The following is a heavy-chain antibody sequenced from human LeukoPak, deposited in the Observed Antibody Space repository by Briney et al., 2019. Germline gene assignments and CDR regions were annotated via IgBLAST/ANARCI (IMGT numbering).Heavy chain of an antibody. CDR2: IYPGDSDT. D-gene: IGHD2-15*01. CDR1: GYSFTSYW. V-gene: IGHV5-51*01. Sequence: GESLKISCKGSGYSFTSYWIGWVRQMPGKGLEWMGIIYPGDSDTRYSPSFQGQVTISADKSISTAYLQWSSLKASDTAMYYCARRAYPRDQGSNFFDYWGQGTLVTVSS. CDR3: ARRAYPRDQGSNFFDY. J-gene: IGHJ4*02.